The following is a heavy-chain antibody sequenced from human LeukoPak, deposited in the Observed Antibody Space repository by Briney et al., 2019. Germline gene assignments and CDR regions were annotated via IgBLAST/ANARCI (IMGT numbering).Heavy chain of an antibody. J-gene: IGHJ6*02. CDR3: ARETYCSSTSCYARYYYYYSMDV. V-gene: IGHV1-18*01. CDR1: GYTFTSYG. D-gene: IGHD2-2*01. CDR2: ISAYNGNT. Sequence: ASVKVSCKASGYTFTSYGISWVRQAPGQGLEWMGWISAYNGNTNYAQKLQGRVTMTTDTSTSTAYMELRSLRSDDTAVYYCARETYCSSTSCYARYYYYYSMDVWGQGTTVTVSS.